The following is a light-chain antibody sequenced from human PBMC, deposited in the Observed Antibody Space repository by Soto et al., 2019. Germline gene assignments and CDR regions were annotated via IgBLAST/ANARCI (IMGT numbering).Light chain of an antibody. CDR3: AAWDGSLSGWV. Sequence: QSVLTQPPSASGTPGQRVTISCSGSSSNIGSKYVYWYQQLPGTAPKLLIYRNDQRPSGVPDRFSGSTSGTSASLAISGLRSEDEADYYYAAWDGSLSGWVFGGGTKLTVL. CDR2: RND. CDR1: SSNIGSKY. V-gene: IGLV1-47*01. J-gene: IGLJ3*02.